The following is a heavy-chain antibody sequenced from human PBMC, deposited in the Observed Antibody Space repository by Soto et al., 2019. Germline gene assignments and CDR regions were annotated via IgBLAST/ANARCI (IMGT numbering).Heavy chain of an antibody. J-gene: IGHJ4*02. CDR1: GGSISSSSYY. CDR3: AREGGRYCTGGSCQVDY. Sequence: QLQLQESGPGLVKPSETLSLTCTVSGGSISSSSYYWGWIRQPPGKGLEWIGGIYYSGNTYYTPSLKRRVTLAVDTSKNQCSLKLSSVTAADTAVYYCAREGGRYCTGGSCQVDYWGQGTLVSVSS. V-gene: IGHV4-39*02. CDR2: IYYSGNT. D-gene: IGHD2-15*01.